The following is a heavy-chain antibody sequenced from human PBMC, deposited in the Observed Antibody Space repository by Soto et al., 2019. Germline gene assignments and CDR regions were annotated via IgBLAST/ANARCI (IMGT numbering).Heavy chain of an antibody. CDR1: GGSISSYY. CDR3: GHYSIDSIDFDY. V-gene: IGHV4-59*08. Sequence: PSETLSLTCTVSGGSISSYYWSWIRQPPGKGLEWIGYIYYSGSTNYNPSLKSRVTISVDTSKNQFSLKLSSVTAADTAVYYCGHYSIDSIDFDYWGQGTLGTVS. J-gene: IGHJ4*02. CDR2: IYYSGST. D-gene: IGHD3-22*01.